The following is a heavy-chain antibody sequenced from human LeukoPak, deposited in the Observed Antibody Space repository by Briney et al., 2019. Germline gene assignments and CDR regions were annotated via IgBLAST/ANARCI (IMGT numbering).Heavy chain of an antibody. CDR2: INHSGST. Sequence: SETLFLTCAVYGGSFSGYYWSWIRQPPGKGLEWIGEINHSGSTNYNPSLKSRVTISVDTSKNQFSLKLSSVTAADTAVYYCARAPSTYYDFWSGLRYFDYWGQGTLVTVSS. D-gene: IGHD3-3*01. J-gene: IGHJ4*02. CDR1: GGSFSGYY. CDR3: ARAPSTYYDFWSGLRYFDY. V-gene: IGHV4-34*01.